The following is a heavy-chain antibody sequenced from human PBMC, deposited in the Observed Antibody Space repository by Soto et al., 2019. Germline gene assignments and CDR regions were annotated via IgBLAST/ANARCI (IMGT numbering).Heavy chain of an antibody. V-gene: IGHV1-46*01. CDR2: INPSDSRT. Sequence: QVQLVQSGAEVKKPGASVKVSCKASGYTFTSYYIHWVRQAPGQGLEWMGRINPSDSRTTYAQNFQGRVTLTRDTSTCTVYMELSSLRSEDTAFYYCARVGPSSGWTFDYWGQGTLVTVSS. D-gene: IGHD6-19*01. J-gene: IGHJ4*02. CDR1: GYTFTSYY. CDR3: ARVGPSSGWTFDY.